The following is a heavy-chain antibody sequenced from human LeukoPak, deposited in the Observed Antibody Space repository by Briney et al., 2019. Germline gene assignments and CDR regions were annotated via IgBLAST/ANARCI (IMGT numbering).Heavy chain of an antibody. V-gene: IGHV4-34*01. J-gene: IGHJ4*02. Sequence: SETLSLTCAVYGGSFSGYYWSWIRQPPGKGLEWIGEINHRGSTNYNPSLKSRVTISVDTSKNQFSLKLSSVTAADTAVYYCARSDSSGYLGYWGQGTLVTVSS. CDR1: GGSFSGYY. CDR3: ARSDSSGYLGY. D-gene: IGHD3-22*01. CDR2: INHRGST.